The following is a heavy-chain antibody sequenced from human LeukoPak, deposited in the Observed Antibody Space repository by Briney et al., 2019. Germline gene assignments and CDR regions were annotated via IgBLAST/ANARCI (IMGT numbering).Heavy chain of an antibody. J-gene: IGHJ3*02. V-gene: IGHV1-69*13. D-gene: IGHD2-2*01. CDR2: IIPIFGTA. Sequence: ASVKVSCKASGGTFSSYAISWVRQAPGQGLEWMGGIIPIFGTANYAQKFQGRVTITADESTSTAYMELSSLRSEDTAVYYCAREPDVVVAAAPRASFNIWGQGTMVTVSS. CDR1: GGTFSSYA. CDR3: AREPDVVVAAAPRASFNI.